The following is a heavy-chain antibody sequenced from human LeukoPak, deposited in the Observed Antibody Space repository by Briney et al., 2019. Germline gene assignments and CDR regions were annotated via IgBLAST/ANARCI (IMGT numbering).Heavy chain of an antibody. CDR2: IRSKAYGGTT. D-gene: IGHD3-3*01. CDR1: GFTFGDYA. CDR3: TRRITIFGVVIKAYMDV. J-gene: IGHJ6*03. V-gene: IGHV3-49*04. Sequence: GGSLRLSCTASGFTFGDYAMSWVRQAPGKGLEWVGFIRSKAYGGTTEYAASVKGRFTISRDDSKSIAYLQMNSLKTEDTAVYYCTRRITIFGVVIKAYMDVWGKGTTVTVSS.